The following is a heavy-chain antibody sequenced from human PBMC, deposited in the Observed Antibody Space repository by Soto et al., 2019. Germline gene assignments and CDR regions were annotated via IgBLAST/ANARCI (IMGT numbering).Heavy chain of an antibody. J-gene: IGHJ6*02. Sequence: ASETLSLTCTVSGGSISGYYWSWVRQPAGKGLEWVGRIYSDGTTNYSPSLKSRVTMSLDTSKDQFSLHLNSVTAADTAVYYCSGVGCSNSKCYTRGMDVWGQGTTVTVSS. D-gene: IGHD2-2*01. CDR3: SGVGCSNSKCYTRGMDV. V-gene: IGHV4-4*07. CDR2: IYSDGTT. CDR1: GGSISGYY.